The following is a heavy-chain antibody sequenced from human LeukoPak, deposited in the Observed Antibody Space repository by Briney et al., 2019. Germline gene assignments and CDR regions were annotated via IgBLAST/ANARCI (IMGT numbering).Heavy chain of an antibody. Sequence: SETLSLTCTVSGGSISSGGYYWGWIRQPPGKGLEWIGSIYHTGFTYSNPSLTSRLTMSIDASKNEFSLKLTSVTAADTAIYYCLRDKAGSFYGSGGYHFYYNGMDVWGQGTAVTVSS. J-gene: IGHJ6*02. CDR1: GGSISSGGYY. D-gene: IGHD3-10*01. V-gene: IGHV4-39*07. CDR2: IYHTGFT. CDR3: LRDKAGSFYGSGGYHFYYNGMDV.